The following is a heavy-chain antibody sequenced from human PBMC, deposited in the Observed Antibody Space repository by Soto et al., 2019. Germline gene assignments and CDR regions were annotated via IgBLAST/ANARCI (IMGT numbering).Heavy chain of an antibody. Sequence: GASVKVSCKASGYTFTSYGISWVRQAPGQGLEWMGWISAYNGNTNYAQKLQGRVTMTTDTSTSTAYMELRSPRSDDTAVYYCARGRYSSGSPTRGYYYYGMDVWGQGTTVTV. CDR3: ARGRYSSGSPTRGYYYYGMDV. CDR2: ISAYNGNT. V-gene: IGHV1-18*01. D-gene: IGHD6-19*01. CDR1: GYTFTSYG. J-gene: IGHJ6*02.